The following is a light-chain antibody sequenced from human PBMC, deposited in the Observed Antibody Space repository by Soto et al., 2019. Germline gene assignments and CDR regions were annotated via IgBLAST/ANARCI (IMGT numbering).Light chain of an antibody. J-gene: IGKJ1*01. V-gene: IGKV1-5*03. Sequence: DIQMTQSPSTLSASVGDRVTITCRASQNINSWLAWYQQKPGKAPKVLIYKASNLETAVPSRFSGSGSGTEFTLTISRLQPDDFATYYCQQYYLYWTFGQGTKVEIK. CDR2: KAS. CDR1: QNINSW. CDR3: QQYYLYWT.